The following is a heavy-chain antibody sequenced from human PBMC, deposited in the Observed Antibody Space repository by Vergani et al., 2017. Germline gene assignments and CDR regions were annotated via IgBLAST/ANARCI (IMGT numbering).Heavy chain of an antibody. J-gene: IGHJ6*03. D-gene: IGHD6-13*01. CDR2: INHSGST. Sequence: QVQLQQWGAGLLKPSETLSLTCAVYGGSFSGYYWSWIRQPPGKGLEWIGEINHSGSTNYNPSLKSRVTISVDTSKNQFSLKLSSVTAADTAVYYCARLAPHSDNQQLVPFYYYYYMDVWGKGTTVTVSS. CDR1: GGSFSGYY. CDR3: ARLAPHSDNQQLVPFYYYYYMDV. V-gene: IGHV4-34*01.